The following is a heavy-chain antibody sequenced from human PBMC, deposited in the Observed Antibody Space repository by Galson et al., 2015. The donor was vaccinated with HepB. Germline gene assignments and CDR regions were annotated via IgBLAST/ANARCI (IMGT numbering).Heavy chain of an antibody. Sequence: SLRLSCAASGFTFSSYAMHWVRQAPGKGLEWVAVISYDGSNKYYADSVKGRFTISRDNAKNSLYLQMNSLRAEDTALYYCARHGGKRKYFDYWGQGTLVTVSS. V-gene: IGHV3-30-3*01. CDR3: ARHGGKRKYFDY. CDR1: GFTFSSYA. CDR2: ISYDGSNK. D-gene: IGHD4-23*01. J-gene: IGHJ4*02.